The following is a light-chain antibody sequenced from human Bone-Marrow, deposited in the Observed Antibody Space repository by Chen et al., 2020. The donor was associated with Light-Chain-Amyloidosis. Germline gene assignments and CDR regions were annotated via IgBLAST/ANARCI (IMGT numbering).Light chain of an antibody. CDR3: QVWDRSSDRPV. CDR2: DDR. V-gene: IGLV3-21*02. Sequence: SYVLTQPSSVSVAPGQTATIACGGNNIGSTSVHWYQQTPGQAPLLVVYDDRDRPAGIPERLSGCKSGSTATLTISRVEAGDEADYYCQVWDRSSDRPVFGGGTKLTVL. CDR1: NIGSTS. J-gene: IGLJ3*02.